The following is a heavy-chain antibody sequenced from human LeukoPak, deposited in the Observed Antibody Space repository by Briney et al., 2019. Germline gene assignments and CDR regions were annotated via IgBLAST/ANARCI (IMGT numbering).Heavy chain of an antibody. V-gene: IGHV3-30-3*01. Sequence: GGSLRLSCAASGFTFSSYAMHWVRQAPGKGLEWVAVISYDGSNKYYADSVKGRFTISRDNAKNSLYLQMNSLRAEDTAVYYCARVGPPDYWGQGTLVTVSS. CDR1: GFTFSSYA. J-gene: IGHJ4*02. CDR3: ARVGPPDY. CDR2: ISYDGSNK.